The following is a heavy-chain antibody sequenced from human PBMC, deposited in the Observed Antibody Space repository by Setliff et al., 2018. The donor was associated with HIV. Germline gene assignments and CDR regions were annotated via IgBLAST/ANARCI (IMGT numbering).Heavy chain of an antibody. CDR2: ISAFNGPT. CDR1: GYTFTNYY. CDR3: AREYGAVRKYIDY. J-gene: IGHJ4*02. Sequence: GASVKVSCKASGYTFTNYYITWVRQAPGQGLEWMGWISAFNGPTNYAQKFQGRVTITPDTSTSTAYMELRSLRSDDTAVYYCAREYGAVRKYIDYWGQGTLVTVSS. D-gene: IGHD3-10*01. V-gene: IGHV1-18*04.